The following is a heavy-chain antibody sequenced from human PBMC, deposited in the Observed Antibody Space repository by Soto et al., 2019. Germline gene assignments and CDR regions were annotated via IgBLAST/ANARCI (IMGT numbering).Heavy chain of an antibody. CDR1: GFTFSSYG. CDR2: ISYDGSNK. V-gene: IGHV3-30*18. Sequence: PGGSLRLSCAASGFTFSSYGMHWVRQAPGKGLEWVAVISYDGSNKYYADSVKGRFTISRDNSKNTLYLQMNSLRAEDTAVYYCAKDTALDYWGQGTLVTVSS. J-gene: IGHJ4*02. D-gene: IGHD5-18*01. CDR3: AKDTALDY.